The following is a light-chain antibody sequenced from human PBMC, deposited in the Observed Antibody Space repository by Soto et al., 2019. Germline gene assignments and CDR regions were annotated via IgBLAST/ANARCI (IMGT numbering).Light chain of an antibody. CDR1: QSVSSY. CDR2: SAS. V-gene: IGKV3-15*01. Sequence: EIVMTQSPATLSVSPGERATLSCRASQSVSSYLAWYQQKPGQAPRLLIYSASTRATGIPARFSGSGSGTDFTLTISSLQSEDFAVYYSQQYNTWPLTFGGGTKVEIK. J-gene: IGKJ4*01. CDR3: QQYNTWPLT.